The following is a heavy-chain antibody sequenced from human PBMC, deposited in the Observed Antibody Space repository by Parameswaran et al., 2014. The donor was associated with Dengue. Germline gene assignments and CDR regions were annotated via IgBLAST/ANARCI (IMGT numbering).Heavy chain of an antibody. J-gene: IGHJ4*02. CDR3: ARAEHLGELSLPSFDY. CDR2: ISAYNGNT. D-gene: IGHD3-16*02. V-gene: IGHV1-18*01. Sequence: VRQAPGQGLEWMGWISAYNGNTNYAQKLQGRVTMTTDTSTSTAYMELRSLRSDDTAVYYCARAEHLGELSLPSFDYWGQGTLVTVSS.